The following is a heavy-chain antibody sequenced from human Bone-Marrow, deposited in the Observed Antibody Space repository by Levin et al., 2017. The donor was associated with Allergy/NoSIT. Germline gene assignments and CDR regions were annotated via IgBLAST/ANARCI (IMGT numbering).Heavy chain of an antibody. CDR3: AREHGEGAVRYFDF. D-gene: IGHD3-10*01. J-gene: IGHJ4*02. CDR1: GDSVSSNSAS. Sequence: SQTLSLTCAISGDSVSSNSASWNWIRQSPSRGLEWLGRTYYRSKWSNDYAVSVKSRIIIKSDTSKNQFSLQLSSVTPEDTAVYHCAREHGEGAVRYFDFWGQGTLVTVSS. CDR2: TYYRSKWSN. V-gene: IGHV6-1*01.